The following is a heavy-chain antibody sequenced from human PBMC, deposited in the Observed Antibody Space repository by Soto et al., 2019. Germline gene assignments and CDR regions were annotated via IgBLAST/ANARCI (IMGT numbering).Heavy chain of an antibody. CDR3: ARVGSPGYCSGGFCPPPDY. J-gene: IGHJ4*02. CDR1: GFTFSTST. Sequence: EVQLVESGGGLVKPGGSLRLSCAASGFTFSTSTMNWVRQAPGQGLEWLSSISSTSTYTYYAASVRGRFTISRDNAKNSLYLQMNSLTAEDTAVYYCARVGSPGYCSGGFCPPPDYWGQGTLVNVSS. V-gene: IGHV3-21*02. D-gene: IGHD2-15*01. CDR2: ISSTSTYT.